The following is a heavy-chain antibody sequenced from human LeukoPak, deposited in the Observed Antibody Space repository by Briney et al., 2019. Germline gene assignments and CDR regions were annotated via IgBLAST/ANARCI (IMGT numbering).Heavy chain of an antibody. CDR1: GGSISSNSYY. D-gene: IGHD3-10*01. Sequence: SETLSLTCAVSGGSISSNSYYWGWIRQPPGKGLEWIGSIYYSGSTYYNPSLKSRVTISVDTSKNQFSLKLSSVTAADTAVYYCARAGSFGELYDCWFDPWGQGTLVTVSS. CDR3: ARAGSFGELYDCWFDP. J-gene: IGHJ5*02. CDR2: IYYSGST. V-gene: IGHV4-39*01.